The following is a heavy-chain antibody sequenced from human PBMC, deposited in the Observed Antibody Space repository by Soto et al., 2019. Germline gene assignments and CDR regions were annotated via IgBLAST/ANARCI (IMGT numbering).Heavy chain of an antibody. CDR1: GYSFTSYW. CDR2: IYLGYSDT. CDR3: ARQTYCSSTSCYTVDS. D-gene: IGHD2-2*02. V-gene: IGHV5-51*01. Sequence: GESLKISCKGSGYSFTSYWIGWVRQMPGKGLEWMGIIYLGYSDTRYSPSFQGQVTISADKSISTAYLQWSSLKASDTGMYYCARQTYCSSTSCYTVDSWGQGTLVTVSS. J-gene: IGHJ4*02.